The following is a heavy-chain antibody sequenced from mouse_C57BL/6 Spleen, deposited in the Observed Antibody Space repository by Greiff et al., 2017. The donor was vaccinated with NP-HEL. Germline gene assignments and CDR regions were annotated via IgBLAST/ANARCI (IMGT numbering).Heavy chain of an antibody. V-gene: IGHV1-39*01. CDR1: GYSFTDYN. J-gene: IGHJ4*01. CDR2: INPNYGTT. CDR3: ARRKEDRGAMDY. D-gene: IGHD3-3*01. Sequence: EVQRLESGPELVKPGASVKMSCKASGYSFTDYNMNWVKQSHGKSLEWIGVINPNYGTTSYNQKFKGKATLTVDKSSSTAYMQLNSLTSEDSAVYYCARRKEDRGAMDYWGQGTTVTVPS.